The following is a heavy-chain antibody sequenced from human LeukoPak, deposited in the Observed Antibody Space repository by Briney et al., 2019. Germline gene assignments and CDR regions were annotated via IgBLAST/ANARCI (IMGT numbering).Heavy chain of an antibody. V-gene: IGHV4-30-2*01. D-gene: IGHD6-13*01. CDR1: GGSISSGGYY. CDR3: ARGEQQLEANTDQYYYYMDV. J-gene: IGHJ6*03. Sequence: PSQTLSLTCTVSGGSISSGGYYWSWIRQPPGKGLEWIGYIYHSGSTYYNPSLKSRVTISVDRSKNQFSLKLSSVTAADTAVYYCARGEQQLEANTDQYYYYMDVWGKGTTVTVSS. CDR2: IYHSGST.